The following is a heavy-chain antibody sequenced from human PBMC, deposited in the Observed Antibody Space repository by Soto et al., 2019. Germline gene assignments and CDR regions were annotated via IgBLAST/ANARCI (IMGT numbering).Heavy chain of an antibody. CDR2: ISWNIGSM. CDR1: GFTFDDYA. V-gene: IGHV3-9*01. D-gene: IGHD2-15*01. Sequence: EVQLVESGGGLVQPGRSLRLSCAASGFTFDDYAMHWVRQAPGKGLEWVSGISWNIGSMGYADSVKGRFTISRDNAKNTLYLQMNSLRAEDTALYYCARRIRDCSGGSCYLNWFDPWGQGTLVTVSS. CDR3: ARRIRDCSGGSCYLNWFDP. J-gene: IGHJ5*02.